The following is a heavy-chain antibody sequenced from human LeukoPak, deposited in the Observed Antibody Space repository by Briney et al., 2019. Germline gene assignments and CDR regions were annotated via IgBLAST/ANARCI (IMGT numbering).Heavy chain of an antibody. CDR1: GFTFSNYW. Sequence: GGSLRLSCAAAGFTFSNYWMSWVRQAPGKGLEWVANIKQDGSQKYYVESVKGRFTISRDNAKNPLYLQMNSLRAEDTAIYYCARDTTYKLDNWGQGTLVTVSS. CDR3: ARDTTYKLDN. D-gene: IGHD1-1*01. J-gene: IGHJ4*02. V-gene: IGHV3-7*01. CDR2: IKQDGSQK.